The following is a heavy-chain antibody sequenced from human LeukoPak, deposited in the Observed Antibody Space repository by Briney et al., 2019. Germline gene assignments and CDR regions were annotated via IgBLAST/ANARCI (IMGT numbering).Heavy chain of an antibody. Sequence: SGTLSLTCAVSGGSISSSNWWSWVRQPPGKGWGGMGEIYHSGSTNYNPSLKSRVTISVDKSKNQFSLKLSSVTAADTAVYYCARDTGGASDYYYGMDVWGQGTTVTVSS. CDR1: GGSISSSNW. J-gene: IGHJ6*02. V-gene: IGHV4-4*02. CDR3: ARDTGGASDYYYGMDV. CDR2: IYHSGST. D-gene: IGHD7-27*01.